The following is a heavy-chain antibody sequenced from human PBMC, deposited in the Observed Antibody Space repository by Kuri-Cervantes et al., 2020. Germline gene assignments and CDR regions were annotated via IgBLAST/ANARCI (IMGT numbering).Heavy chain of an antibody. Sequence: ASVKVSCKESGYTSTSYYMHWVRQAPGQGLEWMGIINPSGDSTNFAEKFQGRVSMTRDTSTITVYMELSSLRSEDTAMYYCARIQTYSSGYDFWGQGTLVTVSS. CDR3: ARIQTYSSGYDF. V-gene: IGHV1-46*01. J-gene: IGHJ4*02. CDR1: GYTSTSYY. CDR2: INPSGDST. D-gene: IGHD3-22*01.